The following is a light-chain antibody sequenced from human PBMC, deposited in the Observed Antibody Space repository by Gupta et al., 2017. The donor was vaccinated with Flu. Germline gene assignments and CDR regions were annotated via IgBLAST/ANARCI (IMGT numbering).Light chain of an antibody. CDR3: SSYADRNHFHVL. CDR2: GVN. V-gene: IGLV2-8*01. Sequence: QSALTQPPSASGSLGRSVTISCTGTRRDIGGYSYVSWYLQYPGEAPRLLIYGVNKRPSGVPDRFSSSKSGSTASLTVSGLQAEDEADYYCSSYADRNHFHVLFGGGTKLTVL. CDR1: RRDIGGYSY. J-gene: IGLJ2*01.